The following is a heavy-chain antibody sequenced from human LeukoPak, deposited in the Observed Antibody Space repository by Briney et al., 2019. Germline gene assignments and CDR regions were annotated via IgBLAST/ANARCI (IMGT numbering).Heavy chain of an antibody. V-gene: IGHV3-21*01. CDR1: GFTFSSYS. J-gene: IGHJ4*02. Sequence: PGGSLRLSCAASGFTFSSYSMNWVRQAPGKGLEWVSSISSSSSYIYYADSVKSRFTISRDNAKNSLYLQMNSLRAEDTAVYYCARDTVGYYDSSGYYTSPDYWGQGTLVTVSS. CDR2: ISSSSSYI. D-gene: IGHD3-22*01. CDR3: ARDTVGYYDSSGYYTSPDY.